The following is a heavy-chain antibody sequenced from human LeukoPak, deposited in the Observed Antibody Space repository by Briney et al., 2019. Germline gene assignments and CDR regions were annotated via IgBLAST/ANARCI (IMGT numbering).Heavy chain of an antibody. V-gene: IGHV4-59*01. D-gene: IGHD1-7*01. CDR1: GGSISSYY. CDR2: IYYSGST. J-gene: IGHJ4*02. CDR3: ARSNWNYDGHFDH. Sequence: PSETLSLTCTVSGGSISSYYWSWIRQPPGKGLEWIGYIYYSGSTNYNPSLKSRVTISVDTSKNQFSLKLSSVTAADTAVYYCARSNWNYDGHFDHWGQGTLVTVSS.